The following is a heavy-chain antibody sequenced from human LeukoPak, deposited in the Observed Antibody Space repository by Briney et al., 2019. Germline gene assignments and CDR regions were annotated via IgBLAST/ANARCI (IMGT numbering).Heavy chain of an antibody. J-gene: IGHJ6*02. CDR2: ISWNSVSI. CDR1: GFTFDDYA. CDR3: AKAIVPAAPYYYYFAMDV. Sequence: GRSLRLSCAASGFTFDDYAMHWVRQTPEKGLEWVSGISWNSVSIGYADSVKGRFTISRDNAKNSLYLQMNSLRAEDTALYYCAKAIVPAAPYYYYFAMDVWGQGTTVTVSS. D-gene: IGHD2-2*01. V-gene: IGHV3-9*01.